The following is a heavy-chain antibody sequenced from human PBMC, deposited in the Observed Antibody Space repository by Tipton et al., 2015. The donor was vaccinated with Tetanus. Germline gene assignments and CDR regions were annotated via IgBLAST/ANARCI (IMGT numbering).Heavy chain of an antibody. CDR3: ARIHDFWSGYFDF. V-gene: IGHV4-34*01. CDR2: VDDSGST. J-gene: IGHJ4*02. D-gene: IGHD3-3*01. CDR1: GGSLSRYY. Sequence: TLSLTCAVYGGSLSRYYWTWIRQPPGKGLEWIGEVDDSGSTNYSPSLKSRVTISLDTSKNEFSLTLSSVAAADTAVYYCARIHDFWSGYFDFWGQGTLVTVSS.